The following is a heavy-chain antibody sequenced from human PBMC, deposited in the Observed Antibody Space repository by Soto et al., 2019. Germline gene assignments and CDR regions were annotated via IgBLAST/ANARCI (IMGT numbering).Heavy chain of an antibody. CDR2: ISAYNGNT. J-gene: IGHJ3*01. CDR1: GYTFSSYG. CDR3: ARDEGVEVPFYHDALDL. D-gene: IGHD2-2*01. Sequence: QDQLLQSGAEVKKPGASVKVSCQASGYTFSSYGITWVRQAPGQGLEWVGWISAYNGNTKSAQKFQGRVTLTTDTSTSTADMELRSLRSDDTAVYFCARDEGVEVPFYHDALDLWGQGTLVSVSS. V-gene: IGHV1-18*01.